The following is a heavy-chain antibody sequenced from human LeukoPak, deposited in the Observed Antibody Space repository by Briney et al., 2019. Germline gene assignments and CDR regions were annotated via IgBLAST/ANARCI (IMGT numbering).Heavy chain of an antibody. V-gene: IGHV1-69*13. CDR2: IIPIFGTA. J-gene: IGHJ4*02. CDR1: GGTFSSYA. D-gene: IGHD3-22*01. Sequence: ASVKVSCKASGGTFSSYAISWVRQAPGQGLEWMGGIIPIFGTANYAQKFQGRVTITADESTSTAYMELSSLRSEDTAVYYCARDLRDSSGYYLGYFDYWGQGTLVTVSS. CDR3: ARDLRDSSGYYLGYFDY.